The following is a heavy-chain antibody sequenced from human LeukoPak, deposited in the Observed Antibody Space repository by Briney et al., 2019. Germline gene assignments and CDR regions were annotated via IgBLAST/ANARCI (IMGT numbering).Heavy chain of an antibody. CDR2: SYYSGST. CDR3: ARGRIAVAGTATNFDY. CDR1: GGSISSSNYY. D-gene: IGHD6-19*01. J-gene: IGHJ4*02. V-gene: IGHV4-39*07. Sequence: SEALSLTCTVSGGSISSSNYYWGWIRQPPGKGLEWIGTSYYSGSTYYNPSLKSRVTISVDTSKNQFSLKLSSVTAADTAVYYCARGRIAVAGTATNFDYWGQGTLVTVSS.